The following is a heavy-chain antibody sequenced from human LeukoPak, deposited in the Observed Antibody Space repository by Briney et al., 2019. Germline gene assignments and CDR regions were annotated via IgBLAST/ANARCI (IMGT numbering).Heavy chain of an antibody. Sequence: SETLSLTCTVSGGSISSGGYYWSWIRQHPGKGLEWIGYIYYSGSTYYNPSLKSRVTISVDTSKNQFSLKLSSVTAADTAVYYCARAPENYYGSGSYSTGYWGQGTLVTVSS. J-gene: IGHJ4*02. CDR2: IYYSGST. D-gene: IGHD3-10*01. CDR3: ARAPENYYGSGSYSTGY. V-gene: IGHV4-30-4*08. CDR1: GGSISSGGYY.